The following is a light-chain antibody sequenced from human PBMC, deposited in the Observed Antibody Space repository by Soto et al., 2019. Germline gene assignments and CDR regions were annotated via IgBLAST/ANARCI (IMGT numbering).Light chain of an antibody. J-gene: IGKJ1*01. CDR1: QNVNIY. CDR2: AAS. Sequence: DIQMTQSPSALSASVGDTVTITCRASQNVNIYLTWYQQDPGKAPKLLISAASSLQSGVPPRFSGSGYGTDFSLTISSLQPEDFATYYCHQSFGTTWTFGQGTRV. CDR3: HQSFGTTWT. V-gene: IGKV1-39*01.